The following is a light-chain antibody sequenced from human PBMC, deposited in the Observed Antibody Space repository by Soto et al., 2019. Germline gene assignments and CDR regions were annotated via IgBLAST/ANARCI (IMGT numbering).Light chain of an antibody. CDR3: SASTSSGTLL. CDR2: DVR. V-gene: IGLV2-14*03. Sequence: QSALTQPASVSGSPGQSITISCTGTSSDVGGYNYVSWYQQHPGKAPKLMIYDVRKRPSGVSNRFSGSKSGNTSALTISRLQAEAEADYACSASTSSGTLLFGGGTKLTVL. J-gene: IGLJ2*01. CDR1: SSDVGGYNY.